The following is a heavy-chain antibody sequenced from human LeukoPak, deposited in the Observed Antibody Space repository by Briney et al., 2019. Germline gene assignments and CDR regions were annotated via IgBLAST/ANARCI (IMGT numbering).Heavy chain of an antibody. V-gene: IGHV3-11*04. CDR1: GFTFSDYY. J-gene: IGHJ6*03. CDR2: ISSSGSTI. D-gene: IGHD3-10*01. CDR3: ARGRGGYYYSSGSYYYYMDV. Sequence: GGSLRLSCAASGFTFSDYYMTWIRQAPGKGLEWVSYISSSGSTIYYADSVKGRFTISRDNAKNSLYLQMHSLRAEDTAVYYCARGRGGYYYSSGSYYYYMDVWGKGTTVTVSS.